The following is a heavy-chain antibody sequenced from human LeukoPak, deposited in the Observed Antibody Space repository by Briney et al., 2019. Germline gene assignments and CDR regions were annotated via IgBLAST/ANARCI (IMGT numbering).Heavy chain of an antibody. CDR3: ARDRSWFGESTPFEY. CDR2: IYTSGST. CDR1: GVSITSGSYY. V-gene: IGHV4-61*02. Sequence: SETLSLTCTVSGVSITSGSYYWSWIRQPAGKGLEWLGRIYTSGSTNYSPSLKSRVTISVDTSKNQFSLKLSSVTAADTAVYYCARDRSWFGESTPFEYWGQGTLVTVSS. D-gene: IGHD3-10*01. J-gene: IGHJ4*02.